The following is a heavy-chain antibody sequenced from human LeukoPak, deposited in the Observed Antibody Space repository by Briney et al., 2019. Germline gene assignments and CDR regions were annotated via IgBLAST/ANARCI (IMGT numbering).Heavy chain of an antibody. V-gene: IGHV3-30-3*01. CDR3: AREEEGFTYYDILTGSLSPKPIDY. J-gene: IGHJ4*02. CDR1: GFTFSSHA. Sequence: GRSLRLSCAASGFTFSSHAMHWVRQAPGKGLGWVAVVSYDGSNKYYADSVKGRFTISRDNSKNTLYMQMNSLRAEDTAVYYCAREEEGFTYYDILTGSLSPKPIDYWGQGTLVTVSS. CDR2: VSYDGSNK. D-gene: IGHD3-9*01.